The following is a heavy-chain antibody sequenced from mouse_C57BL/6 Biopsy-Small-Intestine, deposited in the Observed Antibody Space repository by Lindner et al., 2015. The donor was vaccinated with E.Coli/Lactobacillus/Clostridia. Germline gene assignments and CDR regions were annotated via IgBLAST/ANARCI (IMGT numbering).Heavy chain of an antibody. D-gene: IGHD2-10*02. J-gene: IGHJ2*01. CDR2: ILPGSGRI. CDR3: ARSGYEDY. V-gene: IGHV1-9*01. Sequence: VQLQESGTELMKPGASVKLSCKATGYTFTDYWIEWVKQRPGHGLEWIGEILPGSGRINSNEKFKGKATFTVDTSSNTAYMQLSSLTTEDSAIYYCARSGYEDYWGQGSTLTVSS. CDR1: GYTFTDYW.